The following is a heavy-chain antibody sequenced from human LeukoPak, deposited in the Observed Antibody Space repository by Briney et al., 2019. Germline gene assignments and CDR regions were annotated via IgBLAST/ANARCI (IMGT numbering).Heavy chain of an antibody. J-gene: IGHJ4*02. CDR2: INHSGST. D-gene: IGHD2-21*01. V-gene: IGHV4-34*01. CDR1: GGSFSGYY. CDR3: AKFTRSSGDCL. Sequence: KPSETLSLTCAVYGGSFSGYYWSWIRQPPGKGREWIGEINHSGSTNYNPSLKSRVTISVDTSKNQFSLKLSSVTAADTAVYYCAKFTRSSGDCLWGQGILVTVSS.